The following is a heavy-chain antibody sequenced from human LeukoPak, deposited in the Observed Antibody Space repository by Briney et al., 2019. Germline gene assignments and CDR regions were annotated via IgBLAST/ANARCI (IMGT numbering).Heavy chain of an antibody. CDR2: IYNSGST. CDR3: ASLGGTYDY. V-gene: IGHV4-59*08. Sequence: SETLSLTCTVSGGSISSYFWSWIRQPPGKGLEWIGYIYNSGSTKYNPSLQSRVSISVHTSKSQVSLKLSSVTAADTAVYYCASLGGTYDYWGLGTLVTVSS. CDR1: GGSISSYF. J-gene: IGHJ4*02. D-gene: IGHD1-26*01.